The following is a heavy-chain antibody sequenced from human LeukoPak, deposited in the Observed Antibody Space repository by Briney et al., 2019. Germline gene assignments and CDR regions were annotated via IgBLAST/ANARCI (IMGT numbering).Heavy chain of an antibody. V-gene: IGHV3-7*01. D-gene: IGHD3-9*01. CDR1: GFTFSSYW. CDR2: IKQDGSEK. J-gene: IGHJ4*02. Sequence: PGGSLRLSCAASGFTFSSYWMSWVRQAPGKGLEWVANIKQDGSEKYYVDSVKGRFTISRDNAKNSLYLQMNSLRAEDTAVYYCAKAPYDILTGYPFDYWGQGTLVTVSS. CDR3: AKAPYDILTGYPFDY.